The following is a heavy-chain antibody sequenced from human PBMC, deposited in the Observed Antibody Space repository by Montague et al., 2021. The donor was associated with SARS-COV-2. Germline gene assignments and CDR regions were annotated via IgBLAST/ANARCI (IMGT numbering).Heavy chain of an antibody. CDR3: ARGPTTGKRGRLYWYFDL. D-gene: IGHD4-17*01. Sequence: SLRLSCAASGFTFSSYAMSWVRQAPGKGLEWVSAIGTAGDTYYPGSVKGRFTISRENAKNSLYLQMNSLRAGDTAVYYCARGPTTGKRGRLYWYFDLWGRGTLVTVSS. V-gene: IGHV3-13*01. CDR2: IGTAGDT. J-gene: IGHJ2*01. CDR1: GFTFSSYA.